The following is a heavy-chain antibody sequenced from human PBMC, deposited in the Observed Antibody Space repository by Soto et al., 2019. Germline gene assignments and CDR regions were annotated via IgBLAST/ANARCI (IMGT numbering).Heavy chain of an antibody. J-gene: IGHJ6*02. CDR2: ISYDGSNK. CDR1: GFTFSSYG. D-gene: IGHD3-10*01. CDR3: AKGDYGSGSHYYYYYGMDV. Sequence: QVQLVESGGGVVQPGRSLRLSCAASGFTFSSYGMHWVRQAPGKGLEWVAVISYDGSNKYYADSVKGRFTISRDNSKNTLYLQMNSLRAEDTAVYYSAKGDYGSGSHYYYYYGMDVWGQGTTVTVSS. V-gene: IGHV3-30*18.